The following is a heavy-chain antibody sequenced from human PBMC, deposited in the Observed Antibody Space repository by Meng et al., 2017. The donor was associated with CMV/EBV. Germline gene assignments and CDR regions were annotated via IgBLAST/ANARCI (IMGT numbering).Heavy chain of an antibody. CDR1: GGSFSGYY. CDR2: INHSGST. V-gene: IGHV4-34*01. Sequence: GQLQQWGAGPLKPSETLALTCPVYGGSFSGYYWSWIRQPPGKGLEWIGEINHSGSTNYNPSPKSRVTISVDTSKNQFSLKLSSVTAADTAVYYCARESMVRGEDWGQGTLVTVSS. CDR3: ARESMVRGED. J-gene: IGHJ4*02. D-gene: IGHD3-10*01.